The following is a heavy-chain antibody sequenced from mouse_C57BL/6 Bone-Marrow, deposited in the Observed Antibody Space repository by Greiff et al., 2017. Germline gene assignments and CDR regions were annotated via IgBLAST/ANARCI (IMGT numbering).Heavy chain of an antibody. CDR1: GYTFTSYW. CDR2: IYPGSGST. Sequence: VQLQQPGAELVKPGASVKMSCKASGYTFTSYWITWVKQRPGQGLEWIGDIYPGSGSTNYNEKFKSKATRTVDTSSSTAYMQLSSLTSEDAAVYYCARRETYYGLWFAYWGQGTLVTVSA. D-gene: IGHD1-1*02. J-gene: IGHJ3*01. V-gene: IGHV1-55*01. CDR3: ARRETYYGLWFAY.